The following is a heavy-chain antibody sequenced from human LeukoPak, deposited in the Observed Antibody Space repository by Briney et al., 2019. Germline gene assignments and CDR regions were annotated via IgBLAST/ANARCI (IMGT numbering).Heavy chain of an antibody. CDR2: IRYDGSNK. Sequence: PGGSLRLSCAASGFTFSSYGMHWVRQAPGKGLEWVAFIRYDGSNKYYADSVKGRFTIPRDNSKNTLYLQMNSLRAEDTAVYYCAKDLSKGLLYRRGMYYFDYWGQGTLVTVSS. J-gene: IGHJ4*02. CDR1: GFTFSSYG. V-gene: IGHV3-30*02. CDR3: AKDLSKGLLYRRGMYYFDY. D-gene: IGHD3-10*01.